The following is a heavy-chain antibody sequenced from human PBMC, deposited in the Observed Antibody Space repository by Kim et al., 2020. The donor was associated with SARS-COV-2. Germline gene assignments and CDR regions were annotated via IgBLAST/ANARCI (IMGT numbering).Heavy chain of an antibody. J-gene: IGHJ5*02. V-gene: IGHV4-59*13. CDR2: IYYSGST. D-gene: IGHD6-19*01. CDR3: AGVKRGWYAEVNRFDH. CDR1: GGSISSYY. Sequence: SETLSLTCTVSGGSISSYYWSWIRQPPGKGLEWIGYIYYSGSTNYNPSLKSRVTMSVDTSKNQFSLKLSSVTAADTAVYYCAGVKRGWYAEVNRFDHWGQGTLVTVSS.